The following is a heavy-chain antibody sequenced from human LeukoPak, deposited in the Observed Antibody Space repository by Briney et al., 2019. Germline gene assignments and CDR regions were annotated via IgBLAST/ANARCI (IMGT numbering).Heavy chain of an antibody. CDR3: ACCKMGYDYCDY. D-gene: IGHD3-16*01. CDR2: IIPILGIA. J-gene: IGHJ4*02. V-gene: IGHV1-69*02. Sequence: VASVRDSSMASVATFCSYTISWRRQAPGQGLKWMGRIIPILGIANYAQKFQGRVTITADKSTSTAYMELGSLRSKDTDGYYCACCKMGYDYCDYWGQGTLVTVSS. CDR1: VATFCSYT.